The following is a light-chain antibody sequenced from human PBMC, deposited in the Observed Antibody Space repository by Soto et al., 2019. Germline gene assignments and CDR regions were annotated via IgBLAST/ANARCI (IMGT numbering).Light chain of an antibody. CDR2: DVS. J-gene: IGLJ1*01. Sequence: QSALTQPASVSGSPGQSIAISCTGTSSDIGSYNCVSWYQQHPGKAPKLMIYDVSERPSGVSNRFSGSKSGNTASLTISGLQAEDEADYYCSSYTSSSTLHLFGTGTKLTVL. CDR1: SSDIGSYNC. CDR3: SSYTSSSTLHL. V-gene: IGLV2-14*03.